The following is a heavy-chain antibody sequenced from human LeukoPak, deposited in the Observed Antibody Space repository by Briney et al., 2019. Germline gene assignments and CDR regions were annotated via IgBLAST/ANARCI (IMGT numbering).Heavy chain of an antibody. V-gene: IGHV4-59*01. CDR3: ARGDTAMVPAFDY. J-gene: IGHJ4*02. Sequence: SETLSLTCTVSGGSISSYYWSWIRQPPGKGLEWIGYIYYSGSTNYNPSLKSRVTISVDTSKNQFSLKLSSVTAADTAVYYCARGDTAMVPAFDYWGQGTLVTVSS. CDR2: IYYSGST. CDR1: GGSISSYY. D-gene: IGHD5-18*01.